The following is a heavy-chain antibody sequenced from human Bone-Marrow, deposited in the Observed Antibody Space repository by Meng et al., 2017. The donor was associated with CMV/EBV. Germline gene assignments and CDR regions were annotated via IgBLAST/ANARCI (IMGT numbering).Heavy chain of an antibody. CDR3: ARERCSGGSCYSLAMDV. V-gene: IGHV4-39*07. CDR1: GGSMSTSSYY. D-gene: IGHD2-15*01. J-gene: IGHJ6*02. CDR2: IYYSGST. Sequence: SETLSLTCTVSGGSMSTSSYYWGWIRQPPGKGLEWIGTIYYSGSTNYNLSLESRVTISVDTSKNQFSLKLTSVTAADTAVYYCARERCSGGSCYSLAMDVWGQGTTVTVSS.